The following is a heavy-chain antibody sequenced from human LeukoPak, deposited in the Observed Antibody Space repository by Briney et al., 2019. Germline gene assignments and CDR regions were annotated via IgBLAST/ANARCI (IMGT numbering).Heavy chain of an antibody. CDR2: AHHRGST. D-gene: IGHD1/OR15-1a*01. CDR1: GGFVSSGSYY. J-gene: IGHJ4*02. CDR3: ARSIAGTRSKFDY. V-gene: IGHV4-61*01. Sequence: SSETLSLTCTVSGGFVSSGSYYWSWIRQPPGKGLEWIGYAHHRGSTNYNPSLKSRVTISVDTSKNQFSLKLNSVTAADTAVYYCARSIAGTRSKFDYWGQGALVTVSS.